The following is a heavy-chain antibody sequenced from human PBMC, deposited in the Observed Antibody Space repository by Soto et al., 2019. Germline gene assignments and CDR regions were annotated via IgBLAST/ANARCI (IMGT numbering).Heavy chain of an antibody. Sequence: QVQLVESGGGVVQPGRSLRLSCAASGFGFSNFGMHWVRQAPGKGLEWVAVISFDGSLQKYGDSVKGRFTISRDNSKNMLLLERNSLRAEDTAVCAKMAHFGGEVAMPAADVTYWGQGTLVIVSS. CDR1: GFGFSNFG. J-gene: IGHJ4*02. D-gene: IGHD2-2*01. CDR3: MAHFGGEVAMPAADVTY. CDR2: ISFDGSLQ. V-gene: IGHV3-30*03.